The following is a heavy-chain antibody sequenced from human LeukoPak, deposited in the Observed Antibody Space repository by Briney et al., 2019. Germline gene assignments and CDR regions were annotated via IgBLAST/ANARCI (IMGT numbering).Heavy chain of an antibody. CDR3: ARDVGTALVTGDY. D-gene: IGHD5-18*01. J-gene: IGHJ4*02. CDR2: INHSGST. Sequence: PSETLSLTCAVYGGSFSGYYWSWIRQPPGKGLEWIGEINHSGSTNYNPPLKSRVTISVDKSKNQLSLKLISVTAADTAVYYCARDVGTALVTGDYWSQGTLVTVSS. CDR1: GGSFSGYY. V-gene: IGHV4-34*01.